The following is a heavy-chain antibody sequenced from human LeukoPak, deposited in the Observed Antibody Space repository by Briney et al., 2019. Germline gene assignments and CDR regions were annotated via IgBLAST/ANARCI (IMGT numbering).Heavy chain of an antibody. V-gene: IGHV3-23*01. CDR3: AKRGVVIRVFLVGFHKEAYYFDS. CDR2: LSGSGGGT. Sequence: PGGSLRLSCAVSGITLSNYVMSWVRQAPGKGLEWVAGLSGSGGGTNYADSVQGRFTISRDNPTNTLYLQMTSLRAEDTAVYFCAKRGVVIRVFLVGFHKEAYYFDSWGQGALVTVSS. CDR1: GITLSNYV. D-gene: IGHD3-10*01. J-gene: IGHJ4*02.